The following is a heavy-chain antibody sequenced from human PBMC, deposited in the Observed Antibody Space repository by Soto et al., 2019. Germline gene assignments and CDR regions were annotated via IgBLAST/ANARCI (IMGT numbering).Heavy chain of an antibody. Sequence: QVQLQESGPGLVKPSETLSLTCTVSGDSINYYFWSWIRQPPGKRLEWIGYVYYTGSTDYNPSLKSRVTMSVDTSKNQFSLNLTSVSAADTAVYYCARGMYGSGTYSFDHWGQGRLVTVSS. J-gene: IGHJ4*02. CDR3: ARGMYGSGTYSFDH. D-gene: IGHD3-10*01. CDR1: GDSINYYF. V-gene: IGHV4-59*01. CDR2: VYYTGST.